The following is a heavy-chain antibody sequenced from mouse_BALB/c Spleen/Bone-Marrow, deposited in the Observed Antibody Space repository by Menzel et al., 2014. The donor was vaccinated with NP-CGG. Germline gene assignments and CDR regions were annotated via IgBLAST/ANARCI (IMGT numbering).Heavy chain of an antibody. CDR2: INSGGSYT. J-gene: IGHJ2*01. Sequence: EVQLVESGGGLVKPGGSLKLACAASGFSFNTYAMSWVRQSPEKRLEWVATINSGGSYTYYPDTLTGRFTISRDNAKNTLYLEMSSLRSEDAAMYYCARLDSSGSNYFDCWGQGTTLTVSS. V-gene: IGHV5-9-4*01. CDR3: ARLDSSGSNYFDC. D-gene: IGHD3-2*01. CDR1: GFSFNTYA.